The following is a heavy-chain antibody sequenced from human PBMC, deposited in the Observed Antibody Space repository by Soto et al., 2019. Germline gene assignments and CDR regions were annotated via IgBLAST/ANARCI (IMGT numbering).Heavy chain of an antibody. V-gene: IGHV3-23*01. J-gene: IGHJ6*02. CDR1: GFTFSSYA. CDR3: AKGRAPFLGRGMDV. Sequence: SLRLSSAASGFTFSSYAMSWVRQAAGKGLEWVSDISGSGGTTYYADSVKGRFTISRDSSKNTLYLQMNSLRAEDTAVYYCAKGRAPFLGRGMDVWGQGTTVTVSS. CDR2: ISGSGGTT.